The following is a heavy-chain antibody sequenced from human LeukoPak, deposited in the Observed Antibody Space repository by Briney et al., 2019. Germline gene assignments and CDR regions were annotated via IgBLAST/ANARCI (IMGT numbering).Heavy chain of an antibody. D-gene: IGHD5-18*01. J-gene: IGHJ4*02. CDR1: GFTFSSYE. V-gene: IGHV3-48*03. CDR3: AREGYSYGNNYFDY. Sequence: GGSLRLSCAASGFTFSSYEMNWVRQAPGKGLEWVSYISSSGSTMYYADSVKGRFTISRDNAKNSLYLQMNSLRAEDTAVYYCAREGYSYGNNYFDYWGQGTLVTVSS. CDR2: ISSSGSTM.